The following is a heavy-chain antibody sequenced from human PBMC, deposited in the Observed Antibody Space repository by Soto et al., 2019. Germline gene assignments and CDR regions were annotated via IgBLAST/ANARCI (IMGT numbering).Heavy chain of an antibody. V-gene: IGHV1-3*01. D-gene: IGHD1-26*01. CDR2: INAGNGNT. CDR1: GYTFTSYA. J-gene: IGHJ2*01. CDR3: ARGGSLYGYFDL. Sequence: QVQLVQSGAEVKKPGASVKVSCKASGYTFTSYAMHWVRQAPGQRLEWMGWINAGNGNTKYSQKFQGRVTITRDTSASTAYMALSSLRSEDTAVYYCARGGSLYGYFDLWGRGTLVTVSS.